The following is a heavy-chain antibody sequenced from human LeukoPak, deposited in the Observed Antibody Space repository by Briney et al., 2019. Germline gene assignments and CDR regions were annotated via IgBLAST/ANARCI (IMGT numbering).Heavy chain of an antibody. CDR2: IYYSGST. V-gene: IGHV4-59*01. CDR1: GGSISSYY. D-gene: IGHD3-10*01. CDR3: ARVGGSGSYFNWFDP. J-gene: IGHJ5*02. Sequence: SETLSLTCTVSGGSISSYYWSWIRQPPGKGLEWIGYIYYSGSTNYNPSLKSRVTISVDTSKNQFSLKLSSVTAADTAVYYCARVGGSGSYFNWFDPWGQGTLVIVSS.